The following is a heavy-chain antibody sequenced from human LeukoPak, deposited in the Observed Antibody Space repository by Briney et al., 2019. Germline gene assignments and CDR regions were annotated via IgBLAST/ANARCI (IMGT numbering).Heavy chain of an antibody. CDR2: IIPIFGTA. CDR3: ARAPLADFWSGYYHSYYFDY. J-gene: IGHJ4*02. Sequence: WASVKVSCKASGGTFSSYAISWVRQAPGQGLEWMGGIIPIFGTANYAQKFQGRVTITADESTSTAYMELSSLRSEDTAVYYCARAPLADFWSGYYHSYYFDYLGQGTLVTVSS. D-gene: IGHD3-3*01. CDR1: GGTFSSYA. V-gene: IGHV1-69*01.